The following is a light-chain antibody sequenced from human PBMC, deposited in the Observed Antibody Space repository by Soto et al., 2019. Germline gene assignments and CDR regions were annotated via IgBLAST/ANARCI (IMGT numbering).Light chain of an antibody. CDR2: EGS. J-gene: IGLJ2*01. V-gene: IGLV2-23*03. CDR3: CSYAGSSTFYVV. Sequence: QSALTQPASVSGSPGQSITISCTGTSSDVGSYNLVSWYQQHPGKAPKLMIYEGSKRPSGASNRFSGSKSGNTASLTISGLQAEDEADYYCCSYAGSSTFYVVFGGGTKLTVL. CDR1: SSDVGSYNL.